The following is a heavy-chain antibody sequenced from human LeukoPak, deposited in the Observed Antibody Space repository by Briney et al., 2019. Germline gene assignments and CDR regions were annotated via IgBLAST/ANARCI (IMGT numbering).Heavy chain of an antibody. V-gene: IGHV3-30-3*01. CDR2: ISYDGSNK. J-gene: IGHJ4*02. Sequence: GRSLRLSCAASGFTFSSYAMHWVRQAPGKGLEWVAVISYDGSNKYYADSVKGRFTISRDNSKNTLYLQMNSLRAEDTAVYYCAKDSRNLPFDYWGQGTLVTVSS. CDR1: GFTFSSYA. CDR3: AKDSRNLPFDY.